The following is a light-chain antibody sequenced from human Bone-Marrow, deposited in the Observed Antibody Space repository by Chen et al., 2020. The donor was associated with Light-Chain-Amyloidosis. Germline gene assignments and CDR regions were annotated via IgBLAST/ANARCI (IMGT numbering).Light chain of an antibody. Sequence: QLVLTQSPSAPPSLGSSAKVTCPLSSGHRGYAIAWHQQQQEQGPRYLMKLNSDGRHHKGVGIPDRFSGSSSGAERYLTISSLQSEDEADYYFQTWGAGVWVFGGGTKLTVL. CDR2: LNSDGRH. V-gene: IGLV4-69*01. CDR3: QTWGAGVWV. J-gene: IGLJ3*02. CDR1: SGHRGYA.